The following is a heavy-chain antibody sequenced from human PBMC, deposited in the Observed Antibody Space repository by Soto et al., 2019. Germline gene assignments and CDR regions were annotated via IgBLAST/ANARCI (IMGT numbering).Heavy chain of an antibody. J-gene: IGHJ4*02. Sequence: GGSLRLSCAASGFTFSSSGMNWVRQPPGKGLEWVSYIDTSSTTIHYADSVKGRFTISRDHAKNSLYLQMNSLRAEDTAVYFCARDGGHYDVLTGSDYWGQGTLVTVSS. D-gene: IGHD3-9*01. CDR3: ARDGGHYDVLTGSDY. CDR2: IDTSSTTI. V-gene: IGHV3-48*01. CDR1: GFTFSSSG.